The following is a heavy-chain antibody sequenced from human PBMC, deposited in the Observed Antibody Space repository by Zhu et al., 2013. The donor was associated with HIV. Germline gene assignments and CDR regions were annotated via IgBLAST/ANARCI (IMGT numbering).Heavy chain of an antibody. J-gene: IGHJ4*02. V-gene: IGHV1-69*01. CDR1: GYTFNGFH. D-gene: IGHD3-22*01. CDR3: AREGKYYDSTGYFHQTYYFDY. CDR2: IIPIFGTP. Sequence: QVQLVQSGAEVKKPGASVKVSCKAFGYTFNGFHIHWVRQAPGQGLEWMGGIIPIFGTPTYAQKFQDRVTITAVESTNTVYMELSSLTSEDTAVYYCAREGKYYDSTGYFHQTYYFDYWGQGTLLTVSS.